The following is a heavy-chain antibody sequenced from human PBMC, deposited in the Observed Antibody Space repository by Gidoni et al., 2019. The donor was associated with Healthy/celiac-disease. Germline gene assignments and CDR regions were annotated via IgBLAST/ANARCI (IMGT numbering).Heavy chain of an antibody. CDR2: ISSNGGST. Sequence: EVHLVESGGGLVQPGGSLRLSCAASGFTFSSYAMHWVRQAPGKGLEYVSAISSNGGSTYYANSVKGRFTISRDNSKNTLYLQMGSLRAEDMAVYYCARDRGYSSGWYYFDDWGQGTLVTVSS. CDR1: GFTFSSYA. J-gene: IGHJ4*02. D-gene: IGHD6-19*01. V-gene: IGHV3-64*01. CDR3: ARDRGYSSGWYYFDD.